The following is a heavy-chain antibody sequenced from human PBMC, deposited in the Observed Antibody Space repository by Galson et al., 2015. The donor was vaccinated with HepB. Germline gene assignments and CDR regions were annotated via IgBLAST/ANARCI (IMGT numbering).Heavy chain of an antibody. Sequence: QSGAEVKKPGESLKISCKGSGYNFASYWIAWLRQMPGKGLEWMGIIYPGDSDTTYSPSFEGQVTISADKSISTAYLQWSSLKASDTAMYYCARQFDAVIGYFDYWGQGTLVTVSS. CDR3: ARQFDAVIGYFDY. V-gene: IGHV5-51*01. D-gene: IGHD3-22*01. CDR1: GYNFASYW. CDR2: IYPGDSDT. J-gene: IGHJ4*02.